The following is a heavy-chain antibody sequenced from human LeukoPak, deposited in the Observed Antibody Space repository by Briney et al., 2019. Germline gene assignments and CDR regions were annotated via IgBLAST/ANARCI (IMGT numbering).Heavy chain of an antibody. D-gene: IGHD3-3*01. CDR2: INSDGSSA. J-gene: IGHJ4*02. V-gene: IGHV3-74*01. CDR1: GFTFSNYW. CDR3: AKVRGALRFLEWLPHNLYFDY. Sequence: GGSLRLSCAASGFTFSNYWMHWVRQAPGKGLVYVSRINSDGSSANYADSVQGRFTISRDNAKNTLYLEMNSLRAEDTAVYYCAKVRGALRFLEWLPHNLYFDYWGQGTLVTVSS.